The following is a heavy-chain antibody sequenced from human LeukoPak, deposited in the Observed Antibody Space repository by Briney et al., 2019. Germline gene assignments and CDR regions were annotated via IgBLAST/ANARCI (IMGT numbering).Heavy chain of an antibody. D-gene: IGHD6-13*01. CDR2: IYPGDFDT. Sequence: GESLKISCKGSGYSFTSHWVGWVRQMPGKGLEWMGIIYPGDFDTRYSPSFQGQVTISADKSISTAFLQWSSLKASDTAMYYCARLPQYSTSRNLYWFDPWGQGTRVTVSS. V-gene: IGHV5-51*01. CDR1: GYSFTSHW. J-gene: IGHJ5*02. CDR3: ARLPQYSTSRNLYWFDP.